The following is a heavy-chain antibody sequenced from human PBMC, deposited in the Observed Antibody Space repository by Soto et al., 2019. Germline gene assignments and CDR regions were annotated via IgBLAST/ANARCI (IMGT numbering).Heavy chain of an antibody. D-gene: IGHD6-13*01. CDR1: GYTLTELS. CDR2: FDPEDGET. V-gene: IGHV1-24*01. J-gene: IGHJ6*02. CDR3: ATDGGSSSWYFGHYGMDV. Sequence: ASVKVSCKVSGYTLTELSTHWVRQAPGKGLEWMGGFDPEDGETIYAQKFQGRVTMTEDTSTDTAYMELSSLRSEDTAVYYCATDGGSSSWYFGHYGMDVWGQGTTVTVSS.